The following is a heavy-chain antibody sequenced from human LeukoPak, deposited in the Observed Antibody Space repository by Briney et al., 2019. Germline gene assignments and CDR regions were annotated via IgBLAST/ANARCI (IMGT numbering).Heavy chain of an antibody. Sequence: PSETLSLTCAVYGGSFSGYYWSWIRQPPGKGLEWIGSIYYSGSTYYNPSLKSRVTISVDTSKNQFSLKLSSVTAADTAVYYCAREDILTGYPYWGQGTLVTVSS. J-gene: IGHJ4*02. CDR2: IYYSGST. CDR3: AREDILTGYPY. D-gene: IGHD3-9*01. CDR1: GGSFSGYY. V-gene: IGHV4-34*01.